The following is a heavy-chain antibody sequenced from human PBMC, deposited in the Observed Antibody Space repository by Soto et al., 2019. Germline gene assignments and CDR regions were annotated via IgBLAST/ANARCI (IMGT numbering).Heavy chain of an antibody. V-gene: IGHV1-3*01. Sequence: ASVKVSCKASGYIFTSYDIHWVRQAPGQRLEWMGRINAANGNTKYSQRFQGRVTITRDASANTAYMDLSSLRSEDTAVYYCASAIADACFDYWGQGTQVTVSS. CDR1: GYIFTSYD. CDR3: ASAIADACFDY. J-gene: IGHJ4*02. D-gene: IGHD6-13*01. CDR2: INAANGNT.